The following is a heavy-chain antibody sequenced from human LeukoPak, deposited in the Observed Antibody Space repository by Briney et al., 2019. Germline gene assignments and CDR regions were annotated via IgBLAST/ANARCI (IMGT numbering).Heavy chain of an antibody. Sequence: PGGSLRLSCAASGXTFSTYNMNWVRQAPGKGLEWVSSISSSSSYIYYADSVKGRFTISRDNAKNSLYLQMNSLRAEDTAVYYCARTHSSIAARNFDYWGQGTLVTVSS. V-gene: IGHV3-21*01. D-gene: IGHD6-6*01. CDR3: ARTHSSIAARNFDY. J-gene: IGHJ4*02. CDR1: GXTFSTYN. CDR2: ISSSSSYI.